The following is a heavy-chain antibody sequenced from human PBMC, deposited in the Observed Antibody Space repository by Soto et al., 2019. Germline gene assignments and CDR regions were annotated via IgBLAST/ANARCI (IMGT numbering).Heavy chain of an antibody. CDR2: IYPNDSDK. V-gene: IGHV5-51*01. CDR1: GYTFTTFW. CDR3: ARKPRYYNGMAV. Sequence: GESLKISCNTSGYTFTTFWIGWVRQRPGKGLEWMGIIYPNDSDKRYNPSFQGQVTMSVDQSITTAYLQWSYLKASDTAMYYCARKPRYYNGMAVWGQGTTVTVSS. J-gene: IGHJ6*02.